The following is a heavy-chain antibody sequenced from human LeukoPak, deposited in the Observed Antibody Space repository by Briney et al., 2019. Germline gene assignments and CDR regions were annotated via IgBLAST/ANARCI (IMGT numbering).Heavy chain of an antibody. CDR1: RFTFSSYG. D-gene: IGHD3-3*01. Sequence: PGRSLRLSCAASRFTFSSYGMHWVRQAPGKGLEWVAVISYDGSNKYYTDSVKGRFTIYRDNSKNTLYLQMNSLRAEDTAVYYCARLGGAYYDFWSGPFDYWGQGTLVTVSS. V-gene: IGHV3-30*03. J-gene: IGHJ4*02. CDR2: ISYDGSNK. CDR3: ARLGGAYYDFWSGPFDY.